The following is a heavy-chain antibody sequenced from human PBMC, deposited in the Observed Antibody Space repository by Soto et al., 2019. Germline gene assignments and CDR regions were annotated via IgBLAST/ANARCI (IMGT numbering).Heavy chain of an antibody. CDR3: VRHRDSGYSYGEIYYFDY. CDR2: IYYSGIT. D-gene: IGHD5-18*01. V-gene: IGHV4-39*01. J-gene: IGHJ4*02. Sequence: QLQLQESGPGLVKPSGTLSLACSVSGGSISSSSYYWGWIRQPPGKGLEYIGTIYYSGITYYSPSLKSRVTLSVDTSRNQFSLKLSSVTAADTAVYYCVRHRDSGYSYGEIYYFDYWGQGTLVTVSS. CDR1: GGSISSSSYY.